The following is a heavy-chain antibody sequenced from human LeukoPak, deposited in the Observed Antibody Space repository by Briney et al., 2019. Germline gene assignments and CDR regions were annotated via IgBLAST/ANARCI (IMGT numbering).Heavy chain of an antibody. CDR3: VRGADYVWGSYIDS. Sequence: GGSLRLSCSTSGFSFTTYGMHWVRQAPGKGLEWVAFISYDGGKRYFADSVEGRFTISRDNAKNSLYLQMNSLRAKDTAFYYCVRGADYVWGSYIDSWGQGTLVTVSS. V-gene: IGHV3-30*03. J-gene: IGHJ4*02. CDR2: ISYDGGKR. D-gene: IGHD3-16*01. CDR1: GFSFTTYG.